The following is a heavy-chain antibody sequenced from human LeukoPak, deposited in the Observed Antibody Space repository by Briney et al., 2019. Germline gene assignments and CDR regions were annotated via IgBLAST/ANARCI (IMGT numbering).Heavy chain of an antibody. CDR3: ATVGRLHYVLED. Sequence: ASVKVSCKTSGHTFPKNGIAWVRQAPGQWLEWMGWVVGHNGHTKYAQRFQGRVIMTTDTSTSTAYMELRSLKSNDTAIYYCATVGRLHYVLEDWGQGTLVTVSS. J-gene: IGHJ4*02. CDR2: VVGHNGHT. V-gene: IGHV1-18*01. D-gene: IGHD3-3*01. CDR1: GHTFPKNG.